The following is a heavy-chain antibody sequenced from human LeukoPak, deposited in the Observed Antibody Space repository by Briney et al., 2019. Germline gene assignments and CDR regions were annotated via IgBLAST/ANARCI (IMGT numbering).Heavy chain of an antibody. CDR1: GYTLTDLS. CDR3: ARGGIAVADYYMDV. Sequence: ASVKVSYKVFGYTLTDLSIHWVRQATGQGLEWMGWMNPDSGNTGYAQKFQGRVTITRNTSISTAYMELSSLRSEDTAVYYCARGGIAVADYYMDVWGKGTTVTVSS. V-gene: IGHV1-8*01. CDR2: MNPDSGNT. J-gene: IGHJ6*03. D-gene: IGHD6-19*01.